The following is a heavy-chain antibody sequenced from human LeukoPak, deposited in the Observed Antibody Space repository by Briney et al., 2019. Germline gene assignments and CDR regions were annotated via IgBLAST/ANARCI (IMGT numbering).Heavy chain of an antibody. CDR1: GGSFSGYY. CDR3: ARGIDPSNYDYVWGSYRCTLYYFDY. Sequence: SETLSLTCAVYGGSFSGYYWSWIRQPPGKGLEWIGEINHSGSTNYNPSLKSRVTISVDTSKNQFSLKLSSVTAADTAVYYCARGIDPSNYDYVWGSYRCTLYYFDYWGQGTLVTVSS. D-gene: IGHD3-16*02. V-gene: IGHV4-34*01. CDR2: INHSGST. J-gene: IGHJ4*02.